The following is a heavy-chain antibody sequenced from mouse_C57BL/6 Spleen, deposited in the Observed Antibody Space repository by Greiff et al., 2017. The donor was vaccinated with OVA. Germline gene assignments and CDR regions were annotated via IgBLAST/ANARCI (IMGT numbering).Heavy chain of an antibody. V-gene: IGHV5-9*01. D-gene: IGHD1-1*01. CDR2: ISGGGGNT. Sequence: DVKLVESGGGLVKPGGSLKLSCAASGFTFSSYTMSWVRQTPEKRLEWVATISGGGGNTYYPDSVKGRFPISRDNAKNTLYLQMSSLRSEDTALYYCARHHGSSWFAYWGQGTLVTVSA. J-gene: IGHJ3*01. CDR3: ARHHGSSWFAY. CDR1: GFTFSSYT.